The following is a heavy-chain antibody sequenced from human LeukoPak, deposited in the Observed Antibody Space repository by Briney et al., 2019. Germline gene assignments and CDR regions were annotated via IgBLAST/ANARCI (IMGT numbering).Heavy chain of an antibody. Sequence: GGSLRLSCAASGFTFSSYWMSWVRQAPGKGLEWVANIKKDGSNKYYADSVKGRFIISRDNSKNTVYLQMNSLRAEDTAIYYCTKESLSRAFKIWGQGTMVTVSS. CDR1: GFTFSSYW. J-gene: IGHJ3*02. CDR3: TKESLSRAFKI. CDR2: IKKDGSNK. V-gene: IGHV3-7*01.